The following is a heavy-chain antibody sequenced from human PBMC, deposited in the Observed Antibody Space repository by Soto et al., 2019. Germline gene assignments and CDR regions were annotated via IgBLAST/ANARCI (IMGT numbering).Heavy chain of an antibody. V-gene: IGHV4-4*02. CDR2: IFHSGST. D-gene: IGHD6-19*01. CDR1: SGPINSSNW. CDR3: AREDIIGWSA. Sequence: QVQLQESGPGLVKPSGTLSLTCAVSSGPINSSNWWTWVRQTPGKGLEWIGEIFHSGSTNYNPSLKIRVTMSVDKSTNQFSLIMRSVTAADPAVYYCAREDIIGWSAWGQGTLVTVSS. J-gene: IGHJ5*02.